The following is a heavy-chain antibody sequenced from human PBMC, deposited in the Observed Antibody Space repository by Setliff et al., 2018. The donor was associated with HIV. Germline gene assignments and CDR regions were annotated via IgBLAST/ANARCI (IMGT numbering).Heavy chain of an antibody. Sequence: SETLSLTCAVSGYSISSGYYGGWIRQTPGKGLEWIGSMYHGASTYYNPSLKSRVTTSVDTSKNQFSLKLTSMTAADTAVYYCAIGYGYGQGCFDHWGQGIRVTVPQ. J-gene: IGHJ4*02. D-gene: IGHD2-2*03. CDR1: GYSISSGYY. CDR3: AIGYGYGQGCFDH. V-gene: IGHV4-38-2*01. CDR2: MYHGAST.